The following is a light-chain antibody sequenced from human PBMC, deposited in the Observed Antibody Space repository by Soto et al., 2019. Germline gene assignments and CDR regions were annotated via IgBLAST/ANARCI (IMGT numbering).Light chain of an antibody. V-gene: IGKV3-15*01. CDR1: QSVNAN. CDR2: GAS. J-gene: IGKJ1*01. CDR3: QQYNTWLWT. Sequence: EVVMTQSPATLSVSPGERATLSCRASQSVNANLAWYQQKPGQAPRLLIHGASNRATGIPARFSGSGFGTEFILTISSLQSEEFAVEYCQQYNTWLWTFGQGTKV.